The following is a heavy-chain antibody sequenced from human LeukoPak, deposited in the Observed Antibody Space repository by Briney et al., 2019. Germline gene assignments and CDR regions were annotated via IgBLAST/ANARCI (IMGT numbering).Heavy chain of an antibody. V-gene: IGHV3-30*02. CDR2: IRHDEANS. J-gene: IGHJ4*02. D-gene: IGHD6-6*01. Sequence: GGSLRLSCAVSGFNLNSYAMHWVRQAPGKGLEWVAVIRHDEANSFYADSVQGRFTIPRDTSKKPLYLQMNSLRVEDTAVYYCAKEYTPSSPLGELDSWGQGTLVTVSS. CDR3: AKEYTPSSPLGELDS. CDR1: GFNLNSYA.